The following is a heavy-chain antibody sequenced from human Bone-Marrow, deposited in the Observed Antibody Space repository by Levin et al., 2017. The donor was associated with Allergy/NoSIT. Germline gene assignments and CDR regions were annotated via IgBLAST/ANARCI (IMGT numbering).Heavy chain of an antibody. CDR3: ARDLRYCTSTSCYNSLHYYYGMDV. V-gene: IGHV1-3*01. J-gene: IGHJ6*02. CDR2: INPDNGHT. Sequence: ASVKVSCKAPGNTFTNYAMHWLRQAPGQRPEWMGWINPDNGHTKYSQKLQGRVTITRDTSASTAYMEMSSLRSDDTAVYYCARDLRYCTSTSCYNSLHYYYGMDVWGQGTTVTVSS. CDR1: GNTFTNYA. D-gene: IGHD2-2*02.